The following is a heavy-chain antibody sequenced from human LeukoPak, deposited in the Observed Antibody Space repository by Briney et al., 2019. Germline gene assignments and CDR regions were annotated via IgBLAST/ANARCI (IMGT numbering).Heavy chain of an antibody. D-gene: IGHD3-22*01. V-gene: IGHV3-23*01. CDR1: GFTFSRYA. CDR3: AKDFPFLVSSGHPFDY. Sequence: GGSLRLSCAASGFTFSRYAMSWVRQAPGKGLEWVSAISGSGGSTYYADSVKGRFTISRDNSKNTLYLQMNSLRAEDTAVYYCAKDFPFLVSSGHPFDYWGQGTLVTVSS. CDR2: ISGSGGST. J-gene: IGHJ4*02.